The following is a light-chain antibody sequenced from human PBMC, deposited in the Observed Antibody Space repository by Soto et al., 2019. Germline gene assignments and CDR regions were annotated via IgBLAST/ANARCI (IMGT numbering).Light chain of an antibody. CDR1: ALTKQH. J-gene: IGLJ3*02. CDR2: KDS. CDR3: QSADRSGTYPV. Sequence: SYELTQPPSVSVSPGQTARITCSGDALTKQHAYWYQQKPGQAPVMVIYKDSERPSGIPERFSGSSSGTKVTLTISGVQAEDEADYYRQSADRSGTYPVFGGGTKLTVL. V-gene: IGLV3-25*03.